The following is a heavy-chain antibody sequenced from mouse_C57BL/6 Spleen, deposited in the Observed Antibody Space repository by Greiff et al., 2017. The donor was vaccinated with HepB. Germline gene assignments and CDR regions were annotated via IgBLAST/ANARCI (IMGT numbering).Heavy chain of an antibody. Sequence: VQLQQSGAELMKPGASVKLSCKATGYTFTGYWIEWVKQRPGHGLEWIGEILPGSGSTNYNEKFKGKATFPADTSSNTAYMQLSSLTTEDSAIDDGSRGGYSPFFAYWGQGTLVTVSA. CDR3: SRGGYSPFFAY. V-gene: IGHV1-9*01. CDR1: GYTFTGYW. J-gene: IGHJ3*01. D-gene: IGHD2-3*01. CDR2: ILPGSGST.